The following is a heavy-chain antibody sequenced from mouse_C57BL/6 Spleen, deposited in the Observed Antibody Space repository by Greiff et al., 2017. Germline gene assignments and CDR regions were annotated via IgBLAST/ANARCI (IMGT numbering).Heavy chain of an antibody. Sequence: VQLKQSGAELVRPGASVKLSCTASGFNIKDDYMHWVKQRPEQGLEWIGWIDPENGDTAYASKFQGKATITADTSSNTAYLQLSSLTSEDTAVYYCTTDYYGSPWFAYWGQGTLVTVSA. CDR3: TTDYYGSPWFAY. CDR1: GFNIKDDY. CDR2: IDPENGDT. J-gene: IGHJ3*01. D-gene: IGHD1-1*01. V-gene: IGHV14-4*01.